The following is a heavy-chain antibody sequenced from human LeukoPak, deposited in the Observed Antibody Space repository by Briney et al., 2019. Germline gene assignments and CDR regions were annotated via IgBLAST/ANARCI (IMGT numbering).Heavy chain of an antibody. D-gene: IGHD3-10*01. Sequence: GGSLRLSCAASGFTFSSYEMNWVRQAPGKGLEWVSYISSSGSTIYYADSVKGRFTISRDNSKNTLYLQMNSLRAEDTAVYYCAKDGLLWFGELPWYFDYWGQGTLVTVSS. J-gene: IGHJ4*02. V-gene: IGHV3-48*03. CDR1: GFTFSSYE. CDR3: AKDGLLWFGELPWYFDY. CDR2: ISSSGSTI.